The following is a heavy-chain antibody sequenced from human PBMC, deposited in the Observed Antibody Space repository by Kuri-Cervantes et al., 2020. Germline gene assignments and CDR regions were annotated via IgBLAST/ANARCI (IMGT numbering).Heavy chain of an antibody. D-gene: IGHD5-18*01. CDR3: VVGGDGYGNFEY. V-gene: IGHV3-7*01. CDR1: GFSFSSYW. Sequence: GESLKISCAASGFSFSSYWMSWVRQAPGKGLEWVANIKVDGSGKYYVDSVKGRFTISRDNAKNTLFLQLNSLRAEDTAVYYCVVGGDGYGNFEYWGQGTLVTVSS. CDR2: IKVDGSGK. J-gene: IGHJ4*02.